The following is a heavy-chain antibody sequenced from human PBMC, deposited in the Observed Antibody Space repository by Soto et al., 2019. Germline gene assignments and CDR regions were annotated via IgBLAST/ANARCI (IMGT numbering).Heavy chain of an antibody. CDR1: GYTFTSYY. CDR2: INPSGGST. J-gene: IGHJ4*02. V-gene: IGHV1-46*01. CDR3: ARDPFSIAAAGTFVDY. Sequence: ASGKVSCKASGYTFTSYYMHWVRQAPGQGLEWMGIINPSGGSTSYAQKFQGRVTMTRDTSTSTVYMELSSLRSEDTAVYYCARDPFSIAAAGTFVDYWGQGTLVTVSS. D-gene: IGHD6-13*01.